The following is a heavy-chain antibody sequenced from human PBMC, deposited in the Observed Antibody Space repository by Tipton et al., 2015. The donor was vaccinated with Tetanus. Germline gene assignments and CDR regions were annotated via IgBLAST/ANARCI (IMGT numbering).Heavy chain of an antibody. Sequence: SLRLSCATSGFSFSTYNFHWVRQAPGKGLEWVAVIWYDGTTTYYADSVKGRFTISRDNSKNTLFLQMNRLRAEDTAVYYCARISGGRFWYFDLWGRGTLVTVSS. CDR2: IWYDGTTT. J-gene: IGHJ2*01. CDR1: GFSFSTYN. V-gene: IGHV3-33*01. CDR3: ARISGGRFWYFDL. D-gene: IGHD2-15*01.